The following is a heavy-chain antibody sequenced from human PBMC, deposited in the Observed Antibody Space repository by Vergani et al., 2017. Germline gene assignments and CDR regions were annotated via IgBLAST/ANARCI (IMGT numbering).Heavy chain of an antibody. D-gene: IGHD6-13*01. CDR1: GGTFSSYA. Sequence: QVQLVQSGAEVKQPGSSVKVSCKASGGTFSSYAISWVRQAPGQGLEWMGGIIPIFGTANYAQKFQGRVTITADESTSTAYMELSSLRSEDTAVYYCASSLRYSISWFSFDCGRQGPLVTSS. V-gene: IGHV1-69*01. J-gene: IGHJ4*02. CDR2: IIPIFGTA. CDR3: ASSLRYSISWFSFDC.